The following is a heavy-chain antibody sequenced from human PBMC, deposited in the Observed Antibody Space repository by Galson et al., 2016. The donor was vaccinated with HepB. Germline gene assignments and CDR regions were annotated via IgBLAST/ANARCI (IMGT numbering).Heavy chain of an antibody. CDR1: GYSFASYR. V-gene: IGHV5-10-1*01. J-gene: IGHJ5*02. CDR2: IDPSDSST. Sequence: QSGAEVKKPGESLKISCKGSGYSFASYRIRWVRQMPERGLEWLGMIDPSDSSTKYNPSFEGHVTISADKSASTAYLRWSSLKASDTAMYYCTRLPFDPWGQGTLVTVSS. CDR3: TRLPFDP.